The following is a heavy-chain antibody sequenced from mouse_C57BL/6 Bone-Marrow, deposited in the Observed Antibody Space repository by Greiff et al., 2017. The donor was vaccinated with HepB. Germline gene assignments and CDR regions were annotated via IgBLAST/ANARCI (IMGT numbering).Heavy chain of an antibody. CDR2: ISNGGGST. CDR1: GFTFSDYY. V-gene: IGHV5-12*01. CDR3: ARPPDV. J-gene: IGHJ1*03. Sequence: EVQLVESGGGLVQPGGSLKLSCAASGFTFSDYYMYWVRQTPEKRLEWVAYISNGGGSTYYPDTVKGRFTISRDNAKNTLYLQMSRLKSEDTAMYYCARPPDVWGTGTTVTVSS.